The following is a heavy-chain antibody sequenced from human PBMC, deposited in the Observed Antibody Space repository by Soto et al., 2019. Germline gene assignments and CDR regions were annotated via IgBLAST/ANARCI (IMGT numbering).Heavy chain of an antibody. J-gene: IGHJ6*02. V-gene: IGHV4-31*03. Sequence: SETLSLTCIVSGGSISSGGYYWSWIRQHPGKGLEWIGYIYYSGSTYYNPSLKSRVTISVDTSKNQFSLKLSSVTAADTAVYYCAREMLDSSSSGGMDVWGQGTTVTVSS. CDR2: IYYSGST. CDR1: GGSISSGGYY. CDR3: AREMLDSSSSGGMDV. D-gene: IGHD6-6*01.